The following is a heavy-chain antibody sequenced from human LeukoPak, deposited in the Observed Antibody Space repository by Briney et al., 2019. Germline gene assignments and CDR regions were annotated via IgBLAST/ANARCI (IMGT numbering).Heavy chain of an antibody. D-gene: IGHD3-10*01. CDR1: GFTFTSYG. CDR2: ITYDGYYK. J-gene: IGHJ4*02. CDR3: ARDLSPVVRAPPMGY. V-gene: IGHV3-30*03. Sequence: GSLRLSCAASGFTFTSYGMHWVRQSPGKGLEWVALITYDGYYKYYSDSVKGRFTISSDTSKNTLYLQMNSLRAEDTAVYYCARDLSPVVRAPPMGYWGQGTLVTVSS.